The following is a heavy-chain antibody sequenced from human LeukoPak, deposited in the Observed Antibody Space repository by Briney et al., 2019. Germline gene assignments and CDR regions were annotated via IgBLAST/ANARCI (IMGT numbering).Heavy chain of an antibody. CDR2: TYYRSKWYN. V-gene: IGHV6-1*01. Sequence: SQTLSPTCPISGDSVASNSAAWNWIMQSPSRGLEWLGRTYYRSKWYNDYAVSVKSRITINPDTSKNQFSLQLNSVTPEDTAVYYCAREVVPAASPDYWGQGTLVTVSS. D-gene: IGHD2-2*01. CDR1: GDSVASNSAA. CDR3: AREVVPAASPDY. J-gene: IGHJ4*02.